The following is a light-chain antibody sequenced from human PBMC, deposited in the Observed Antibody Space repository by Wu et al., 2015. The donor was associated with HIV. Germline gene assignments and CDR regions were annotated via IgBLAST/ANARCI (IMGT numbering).Light chain of an antibody. CDR3: QQYNSYPYS. Sequence: IQMTQSPSTLSASVGDRVTITCRASQSINSWLAWYQQKPGKAPKLLIYKASNLESGVPSRFSGSGSGTEFTLTVSSLQPDDFATYHCQQYNSYPYSFGQGTKLEIK. V-gene: IGKV1-5*03. CDR2: KAS. CDR1: QSINSW. J-gene: IGKJ2*03.